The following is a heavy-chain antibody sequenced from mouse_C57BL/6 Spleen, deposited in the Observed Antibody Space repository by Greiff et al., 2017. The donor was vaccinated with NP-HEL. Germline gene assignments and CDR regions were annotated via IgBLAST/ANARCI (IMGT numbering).Heavy chain of an antibody. Sequence: EVKLEESGPVLVKPGASVKMSCKASGYTFTDYYMNWVKQSHGKSLEWIGVINPYNGVTSYNQKFKGKATLTVDKSSSTAYMELNSLTSEDSEVYYCARGVDYDYDGFDYWGQGTTLTVSS. CDR2: INPYNGVT. D-gene: IGHD2-4*01. V-gene: IGHV1-19*01. J-gene: IGHJ2*01. CDR1: GYTFTDYY. CDR3: ARGVDYDYDGFDY.